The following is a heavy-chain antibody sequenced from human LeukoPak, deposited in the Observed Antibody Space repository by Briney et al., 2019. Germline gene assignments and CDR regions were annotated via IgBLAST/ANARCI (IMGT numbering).Heavy chain of an antibody. Sequence: GGSLRLSCAASGFTFSNYALHWVRQAPGKGLEYVSTVSNNGGNTNYADSVKGRFTISRDNSKNTLYLQMSSLRAEDTAVYYCVKAAGSWYGYFDYWGQGTLVTVSS. CDR3: VKAAGSWYGYFDY. J-gene: IGHJ4*02. CDR1: GFTFSNYA. D-gene: IGHD6-13*01. CDR2: VSNNGGNT. V-gene: IGHV3-64D*06.